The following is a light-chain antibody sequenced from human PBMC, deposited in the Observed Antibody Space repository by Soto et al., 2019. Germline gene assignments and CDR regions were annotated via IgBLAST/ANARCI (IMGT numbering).Light chain of an antibody. Sequence: QAVVTQPPSASGTPGQRVTISCSGSSSNIGSNTVNWYQQLPGTAPKLLICSNNQRPSGVPDRFSGSKSGTSASLAISGLQSEDEADYYCAAWDDSLNGPVFGGGTKLTVL. J-gene: IGLJ3*02. CDR1: SSNIGSNT. CDR3: AAWDDSLNGPV. V-gene: IGLV1-44*01. CDR2: SNN.